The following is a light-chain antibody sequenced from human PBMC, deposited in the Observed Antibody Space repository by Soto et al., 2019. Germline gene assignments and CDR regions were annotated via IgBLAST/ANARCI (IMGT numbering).Light chain of an antibody. CDR2: DAS. J-gene: IGKJ5*01. V-gene: IGKV3-11*01. Sequence: EIVLTQSPATLSLSPGERATLSCRASQSVSSYLAWYQQKPGQAPRLLIYDASNRATGIPARFSGSGSGTDFTHTISSLEPEDFAVYYCQQRSTWITFGQGTRLEIK. CDR3: QQRSTWIT. CDR1: QSVSSY.